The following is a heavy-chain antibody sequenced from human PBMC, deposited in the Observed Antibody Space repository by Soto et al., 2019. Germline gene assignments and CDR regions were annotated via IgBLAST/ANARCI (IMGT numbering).Heavy chain of an antibody. Sequence: PGGSLRLSCAASGFTFSSYAMHWVRQAPGKGLEWVAVISYDGSNKYYADSVKGRFTISRDNSKNTLYLQMNSLRAEDTAVYYCSRGHTAMGRDAFDLRAQRTTVTVSS. CDR2: ISYDGSNK. D-gene: IGHD5-18*01. J-gene: IGHJ3*01. CDR3: SRGHTAMGRDAFDL. CDR1: GFTFSSYA. V-gene: IGHV3-30-3*01.